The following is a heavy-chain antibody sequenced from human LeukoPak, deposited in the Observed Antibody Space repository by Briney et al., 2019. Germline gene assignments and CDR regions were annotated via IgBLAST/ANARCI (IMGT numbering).Heavy chain of an antibody. CDR3: APTDVDYFDY. V-gene: IGHV1-2*02. Sequence: ASVKVSCKASGYTFTGYNMHWVRQAPGQGLEWMGWVSPNSGGTNYAQKFQGRVTMPRDTSISTAYMELRRLTSDDTAVYYCAPTDVDYFDYWGQGTLVTVSS. CDR1: GYTFTGYN. CDR2: VSPNSGGT. J-gene: IGHJ4*02.